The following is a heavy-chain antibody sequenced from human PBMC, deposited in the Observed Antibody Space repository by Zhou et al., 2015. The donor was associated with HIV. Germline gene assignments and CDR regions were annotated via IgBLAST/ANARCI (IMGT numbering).Heavy chain of an antibody. CDR1: GGTFSSYT. J-gene: IGHJ4*02. D-gene: IGHD3-22*01. Sequence: QVQLVQSGAEVKKPGSSVKVSCKASGGTFSSYTISWVRQAPGQGLEWMGRIIPILGIANYAQKFQGRVTITADKSTSTAYMELSSLRSEDTAVYYCARDRQAYYYDSSGYSDYWGQGTLVTVSS. CDR3: ARDRQAYYYDSSGYSDY. V-gene: IGHV1-69*08. CDR2: IIPILGIA.